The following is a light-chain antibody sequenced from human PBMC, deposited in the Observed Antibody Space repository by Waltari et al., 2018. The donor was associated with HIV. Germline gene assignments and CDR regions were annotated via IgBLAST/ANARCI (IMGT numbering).Light chain of an antibody. CDR1: QFVTGNY. CDR3: QQYGGSWT. J-gene: IGKJ1*01. Sequence: VLTQSPGSLSLSPGEPANLSCRASQFVTGNYLAWYRQKPGQAPRLLINGASSRATGIPERISASGSGTDFTLTISRLEPDDSAVYYCQQYGGSWTFGQGTKVEIK. V-gene: IGKV3-20*01. CDR2: GAS.